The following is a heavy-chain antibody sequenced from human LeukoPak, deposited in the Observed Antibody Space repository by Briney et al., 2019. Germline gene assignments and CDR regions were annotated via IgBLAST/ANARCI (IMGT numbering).Heavy chain of an antibody. D-gene: IGHD6-13*01. CDR2: ISWNSGSI. Sequence: PGRSLRLSCAASGFTFDDYAMHWVRQAPGRGLEWVSGISWNSGSIGYADSVKGRFTISRDNSKNTLYLQMNSLRAEDTAVYYCARDRRIAAAGIDPWGQGTLVTVSS. CDR1: GFTFDDYA. V-gene: IGHV3-9*01. J-gene: IGHJ5*02. CDR3: ARDRRIAAAGIDP.